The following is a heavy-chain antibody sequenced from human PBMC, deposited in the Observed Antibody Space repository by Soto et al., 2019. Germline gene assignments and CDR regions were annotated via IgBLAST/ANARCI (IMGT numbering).Heavy chain of an antibody. J-gene: IGHJ4*02. CDR3: AKDRDITFGGVIVIGQGDY. V-gene: IGHV3-23*01. D-gene: IGHD3-16*02. Sequence: PGGSLRLSCAASGFTFSSYAMSWVRQAPGKGLEWVSAISGSGGSTYYADSVKGRFTISRDNSKNTLYLQMNSLRAEDTAVYYCAKDRDITFGGVIVIGQGDYWGQGTLVTVSS. CDR2: ISGSGGST. CDR1: GFTFSSYA.